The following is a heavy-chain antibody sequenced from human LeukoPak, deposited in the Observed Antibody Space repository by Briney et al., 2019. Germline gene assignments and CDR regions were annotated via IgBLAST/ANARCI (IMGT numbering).Heavy chain of an antibody. CDR2: IYYSGST. Sequence: SETLSLTCTVSGGFISSSSYYWGWIRQPPGKGLEWIGSIYYSGSTYYNPSLKSRVTISVDTSKNQFSLKLSSVTAADTAVYYCARDPYGAHFDYWGQGTLVTVSS. V-gene: IGHV4-39*07. CDR3: ARDPYGAHFDY. J-gene: IGHJ4*02. D-gene: IGHD4-17*01. CDR1: GGFISSSSYY.